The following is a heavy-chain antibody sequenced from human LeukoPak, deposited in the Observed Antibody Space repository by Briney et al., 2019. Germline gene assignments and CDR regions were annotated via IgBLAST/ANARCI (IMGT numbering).Heavy chain of an antibody. V-gene: IGHV3-48*02. Sequence: PGGSLRLSCAASGFTFSSYSMNWVRQAPGKGLEWVSYISSSSSTIYYADSVKGRFTISRDNAKNSLYLQMNSLRDEDTAVHYCARGGPYRSGSYYPFDYWGQGTLVTVSS. CDR3: ARGGPYRSGSYYPFDY. J-gene: IGHJ4*02. CDR1: GFTFSSYS. D-gene: IGHD3-10*01. CDR2: ISSSSSTI.